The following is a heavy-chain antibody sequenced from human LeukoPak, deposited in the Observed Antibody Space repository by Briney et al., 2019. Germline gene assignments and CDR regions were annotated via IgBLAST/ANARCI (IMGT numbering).Heavy chain of an antibody. Sequence: PSETLSLTCTVSGGSISSYYWSWIRQPPGKGLEWIGYIYYSGSTNYNPSLKSRVTISVDTSKNQFSLKLSSVTAADTAVYYCARHEYYYGSGSYWGGWGQGTLVTVSS. CDR2: IYYSGST. CDR1: GGSISSYY. V-gene: IGHV4-59*08. D-gene: IGHD3-10*01. J-gene: IGHJ4*02. CDR3: ARHEYYYGSGSYWGG.